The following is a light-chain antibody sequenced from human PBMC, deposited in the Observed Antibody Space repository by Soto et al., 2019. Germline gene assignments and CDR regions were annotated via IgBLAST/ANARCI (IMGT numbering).Light chain of an antibody. J-gene: IGLJ3*02. CDR2: EVS. CDR3: ASYTTSRLWV. CDR1: SGDVGGYNF. Sequence: QSVLTQPASVSGSPGQSITISCTGTSGDVGGYNFVSWFQQHPGKAPKLIIFEVSNRPSGVSNRFSGSKSGNTASLTISGLQAEDEADYYCASYTTSRLWVFGGGTKVTVL. V-gene: IGLV2-14*01.